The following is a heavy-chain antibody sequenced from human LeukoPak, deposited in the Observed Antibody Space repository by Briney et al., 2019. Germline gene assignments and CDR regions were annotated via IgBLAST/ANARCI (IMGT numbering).Heavy chain of an antibody. V-gene: IGHV3-33*01. CDR3: ARDGWRHCSSTSCYDYYGMDV. CDR2: IWYDGSNK. D-gene: IGHD2-2*01. CDR1: GFTFSSYG. J-gene: IGHJ6*02. Sequence: PGGSLRLSCAASGFTFSSYGMHWVRQAPGKGLEWVAVIWYDGSNKYYADSVKGRFTISRDNSKNTLYLQMNSPGAEDTAVYYCARDGWRHCSSTSCYDYYGMDVWGQGTTVTVSS.